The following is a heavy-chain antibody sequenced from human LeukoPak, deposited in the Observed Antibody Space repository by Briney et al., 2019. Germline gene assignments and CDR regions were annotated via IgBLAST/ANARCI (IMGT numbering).Heavy chain of an antibody. CDR1: GGSRSSGGYY. J-gene: IGHJ4*02. D-gene: IGHD1-26*01. V-gene: IGHV4-61*08. Sequence: PSQTLTLTCTVSGGSRSSGGYYWSWIRQHPGKGLEWIGYIYYSGSTNYNPSLKSRVTISVDTSKNQFSLKLGSVTAADTAVYYCARWVPAGATKRGFDYWGQGTLVTVSS. CDR3: ARWVPAGATKRGFDY. CDR2: IYYSGST.